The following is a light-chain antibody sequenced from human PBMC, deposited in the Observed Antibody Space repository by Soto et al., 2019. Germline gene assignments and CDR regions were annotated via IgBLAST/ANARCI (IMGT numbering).Light chain of an antibody. CDR1: SSDVGAYTS. J-gene: IGLJ2*01. CDR2: EVS. Sequence: QSALTQPASVSGSPGQSITISCSGTSSDVGAYTSVSWYQQHPGKAPKLMIYEVSNRPSGVSNRFSGSKSANTASLTISGLQADDEAHYYCSSYAGSNSLGVLGGGNKLTVL. V-gene: IGLV2-14*01. CDR3: SSYAGSNSLGV.